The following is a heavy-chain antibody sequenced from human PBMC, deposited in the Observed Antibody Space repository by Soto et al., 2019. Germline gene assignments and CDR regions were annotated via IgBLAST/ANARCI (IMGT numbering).Heavy chain of an antibody. D-gene: IGHD3-10*01. V-gene: IGHV2-5*02. CDR1: GFSLSTSGVG. CDR3: ALTYYGSGSYYNVRWFDP. Sequence: QITLKESGPTLVKPTQTLTLTCTFSGFSLSTSGVGVGWIRQPPGKALEWLALIYWDDDKRYSPSLKSRLTITKDTSKNQVVLTMTNMDPVDIATYYCALTYYGSGSYYNVRWFDPWGQGTLVTVSS. J-gene: IGHJ5*02. CDR2: IYWDDDK.